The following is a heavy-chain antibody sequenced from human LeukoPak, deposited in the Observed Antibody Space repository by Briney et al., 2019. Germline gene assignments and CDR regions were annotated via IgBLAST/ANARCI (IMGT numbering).Heavy chain of an antibody. V-gene: IGHV1-2*02. CDR1: GYTLRDYY. Sequence: ASVTVSCKASGYTLRDYYISWVRQAPGQGLEWLGWLNPHSGGTNYAQKFQGRVTLTSDTSTSTAYMELSLLTSDDTAIYYCARGLRIINGLDVWGQGTTVIVSS. J-gene: IGHJ6*02. CDR3: ARGLRIINGLDV. CDR2: LNPHSGGT. D-gene: IGHD2-15*01.